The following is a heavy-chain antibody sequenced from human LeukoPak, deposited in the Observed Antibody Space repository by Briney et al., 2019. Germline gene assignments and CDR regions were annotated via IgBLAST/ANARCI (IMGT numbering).Heavy chain of an antibody. Sequence: ASVKVSCKASGYTFTAYYMHWVRQAPGQGLEWMGWINPNSGETNYVQKFQGRVTMTRDTSISTAYMELSRLRSDDMAVYYCALTYCGGGSCYSDYFDYWGQGTLVTVSS. CDR1: GYTFTAYY. J-gene: IGHJ4*02. CDR3: ALTYCGGGSCYSDYFDY. V-gene: IGHV1-2*02. D-gene: IGHD2-15*01. CDR2: INPNSGET.